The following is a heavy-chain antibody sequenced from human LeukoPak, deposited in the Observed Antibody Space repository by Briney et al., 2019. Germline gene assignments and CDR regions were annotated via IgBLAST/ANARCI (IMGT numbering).Heavy chain of an antibody. V-gene: IGHV1-46*01. Sequence: WMGMIYPSDGSTSYAQKFQGRVTVTRDTSTSTVHMELSGLRSEDTAVYYCARDQEAFDYWGQGTLVTVSS. CDR2: IYPSDGST. CDR3: ARDQEAFDY. J-gene: IGHJ4*02.